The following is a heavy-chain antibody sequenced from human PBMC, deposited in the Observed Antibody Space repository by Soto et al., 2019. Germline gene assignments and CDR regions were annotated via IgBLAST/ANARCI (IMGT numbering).Heavy chain of an antibody. CDR1: GFTFSDEN. CDR2: ISGGGSYI. V-gene: IGHV3-21*06. Sequence: GGSLRLSXPASGFTFSDENMSWVRQAPGKGLEWVSGISGGGSYIFYADSVQGRFSISRDNPKNSLFLEMNSLRVEDTAVYYCARDSDCHSTSCFFPPHVWGQGTTVTVSS. D-gene: IGHD2-2*01. J-gene: IGHJ6*02. CDR3: ARDSDCHSTSCFFPPHV.